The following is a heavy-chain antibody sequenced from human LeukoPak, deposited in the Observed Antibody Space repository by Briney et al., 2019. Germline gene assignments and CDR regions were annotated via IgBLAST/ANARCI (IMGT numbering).Heavy chain of an antibody. D-gene: IGHD5-24*01. CDR3: ARQNTPHGNFDY. V-gene: IGHV3-13*01. CDR1: GFTLTNYA. CDR2: LGTAGDT. J-gene: IGHJ4*02. Sequence: GGSLRLSCAASGFTLTNYAMHWVRQRAGEGLEWVSALGTAGDTFYPGSVKGRFTISRDNAKKSLFLQMNSLRAEDTAIYYCARQNTPHGNFDYWGQGTLVTVSS.